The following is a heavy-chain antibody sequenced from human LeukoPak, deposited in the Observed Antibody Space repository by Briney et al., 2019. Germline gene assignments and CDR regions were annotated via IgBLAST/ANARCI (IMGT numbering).Heavy chain of an antibody. CDR2: IIPIFDTA. D-gene: IGHD3-10*01. Sequence: GASVKVSCKASGGTFSSYAISWVRQAPGQGLEWMGGIIPIFDTASYAQKFQGRVTITADKSTGTAYMELSSLRSEDTAVYYCARGTGGSQELWGQGTMVTVSS. CDR3: ARGTGGSQEL. J-gene: IGHJ3*01. V-gene: IGHV1-69*06. CDR1: GGTFSSYA.